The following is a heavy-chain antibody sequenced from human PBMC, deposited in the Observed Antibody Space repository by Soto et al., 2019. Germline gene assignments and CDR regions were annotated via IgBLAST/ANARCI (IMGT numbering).Heavy chain of an antibody. V-gene: IGHV4-61*01. CDR2: IYYTGST. CDR1: GDSVSSDFYS. Sequence: QVQLQESGPGLVKPSETLSLTCTVSGDSVSSDFYSWTWLRQPPGKGLEWIGYIYYTGSTNYNPSLRSRLTISVDTSKNQFSLKLSSVTAADTAVYYCAREARLGMDVWGQGTTVSVSS. J-gene: IGHJ6*02. CDR3: AREARLGMDV.